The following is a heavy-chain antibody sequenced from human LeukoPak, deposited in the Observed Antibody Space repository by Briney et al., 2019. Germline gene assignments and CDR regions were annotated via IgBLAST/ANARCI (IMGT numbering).Heavy chain of an antibody. V-gene: IGHV3-23*01. D-gene: IGHD6-19*01. CDR2: ISVSGGHT. J-gene: IGHJ5*02. CDR3: ANFERTVAGPYNWFDT. CDR1: GFTFSDYA. Sequence: GGSLRLSCAASGFTFSDYAMSWVRQSPGKGLEWVSAISVSGGHTYYADSVRGRLIISRDNSRNTLYLQMNNLRVEDTALYYCANFERTVAGPYNWFDTWGQGTLVIVSS.